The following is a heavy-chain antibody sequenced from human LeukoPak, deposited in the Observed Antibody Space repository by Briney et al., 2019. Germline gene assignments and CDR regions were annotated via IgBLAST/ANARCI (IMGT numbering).Heavy chain of an antibody. CDR1: GVTFSSYG. CDR2: ISYDGSNK. V-gene: IGHV3-30*03. J-gene: IGHJ4*02. D-gene: IGHD6-19*01. CDR3: ARDRYSSGWYGDFDC. Sequence: GGCLRVSCAASGVTFSSYGMHWVREAPGKGVEWVAVISYDGSNKYYADSVKGRFTISRDNSKNTLYLQMSSLRAEDTAVYYCARDRYSSGWYGDFDCWGQGTLVTVSS.